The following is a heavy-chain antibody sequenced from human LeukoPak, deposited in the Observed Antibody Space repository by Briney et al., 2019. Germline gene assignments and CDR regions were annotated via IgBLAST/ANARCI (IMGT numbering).Heavy chain of an antibody. V-gene: IGHV3-74*01. Sequence: GGSLRLSCAASGFTFSTYWVHWVRKAPGKGLVWVSRINSDGSSKDYADSVKGRFTISRDNSKNTLYLQMNSLRAEDTAVYYCAKDLVDHFDYWGQGTLVTVSS. CDR3: AKDLVDHFDY. D-gene: IGHD2-15*01. CDR2: INSDGSSK. CDR1: GFTFSTYW. J-gene: IGHJ4*02.